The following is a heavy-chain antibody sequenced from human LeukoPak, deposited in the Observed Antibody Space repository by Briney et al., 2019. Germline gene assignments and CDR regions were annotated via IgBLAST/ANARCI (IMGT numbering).Heavy chain of an antibody. D-gene: IGHD5-18*01. J-gene: IGHJ6*02. V-gene: IGHV3-21*01. CDR2: ISSSSSYI. CDR1: GFTFSSNS. Sequence: GGSLRLSCAASGFTFSSNSMNWVRQAPGKGLEWVSSISSSSSYIYYADSVKGLFTISRDNAKNTLYLQMNSLRAEDTAVYYCARDAVDTANAVWGQGTTVTVSS. CDR3: ARDAVDTANAV.